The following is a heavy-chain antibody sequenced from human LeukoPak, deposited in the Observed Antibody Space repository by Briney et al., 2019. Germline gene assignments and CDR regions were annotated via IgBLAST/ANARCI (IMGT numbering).Heavy chain of an antibody. CDR1: GFTFSDYY. J-gene: IGHJ4*02. V-gene: IGHV3-11*04. D-gene: IGHD3-10*01. CDR3: AIGSRWGRGVIQPDYYFDY. CDR2: ISSSGSTI. Sequence: PGGSLRLSCAASGFTFSDYYMSWIRQAPGKGLEWVSYISSSGSTIYYADSVKGRFTISRDNAKNSLYLQMNSLRAEDTAVYYCAIGSRWGRGVIQPDYYFDYWGQGTLVTVSS.